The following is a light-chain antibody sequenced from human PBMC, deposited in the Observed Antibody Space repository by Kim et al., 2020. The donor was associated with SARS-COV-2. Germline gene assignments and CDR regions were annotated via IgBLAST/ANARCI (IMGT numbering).Light chain of an antibody. J-gene: IGLJ2*01. V-gene: IGLV3-19*01. CDR3: HSRDSIGNDVI. Sequence: ALGQTIRITCQGDSLRSSYASWYQQKPGPAPILVVFAKNNRPSGIPDRFSGSSSGSTASLTIAGAQAEDEADYYCHSRDSIGNDVIFGGGTQLTVL. CDR2: AKN. CDR1: SLRSSY.